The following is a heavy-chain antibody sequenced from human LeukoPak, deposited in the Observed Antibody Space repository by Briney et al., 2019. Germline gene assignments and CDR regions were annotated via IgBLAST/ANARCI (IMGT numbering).Heavy chain of an antibody. CDR2: VSYDGSNK. V-gene: IGHV3-30-3*01. CDR3: AKDGWGYYYDSRDYYYYMDV. CDR1: GFTFSSYA. D-gene: IGHD3-22*01. Sequence: PGRSLRLSCAASGFTFSSYAMHWVRQAPGKGLEWVAVVSYDGSNKYYADSVKGRFTISRDNSKNTLYLQMNSLRAEDTAVYYCAKDGWGYYYDSRDYYYYMDVWGKGTTVTVSS. J-gene: IGHJ6*03.